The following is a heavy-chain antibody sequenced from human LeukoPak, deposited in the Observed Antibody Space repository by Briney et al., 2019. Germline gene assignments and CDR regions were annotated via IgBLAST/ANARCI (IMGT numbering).Heavy chain of an antibody. CDR1: GFTFSSYW. CDR3: ASGRSGSYYYYFDY. J-gene: IGHJ4*02. CDR2: IKQDGSEK. D-gene: IGHD3-10*01. V-gene: IGHV3-7*01. Sequence: PGGSLRLSCAASGFTFSSYWMSWVRQAPGKGLEWVANIKQDGSEKYYVDSVKGRFTISRDNAKNSLYLQMNSLRAEDTVVYYCASGRSGSYYYYFDYWGQGTLVTVSS.